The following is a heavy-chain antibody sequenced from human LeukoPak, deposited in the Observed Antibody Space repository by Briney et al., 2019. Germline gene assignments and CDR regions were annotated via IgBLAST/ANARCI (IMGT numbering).Heavy chain of an antibody. V-gene: IGHV3-7*01. D-gene: IGHD2-21*01. Sequence: GGSLRLSCAASGFTLSDYYMNWVRQAPGKGLEWVANIKQDGSEQYYVDSVKGRFTISRDNAKNSVYLQMNSLRAEDTAVYYCARGVGGADYWGQGTLVTVSS. CDR1: GFTLSDYY. CDR3: ARGVGGADY. CDR2: IKQDGSEQ. J-gene: IGHJ4*02.